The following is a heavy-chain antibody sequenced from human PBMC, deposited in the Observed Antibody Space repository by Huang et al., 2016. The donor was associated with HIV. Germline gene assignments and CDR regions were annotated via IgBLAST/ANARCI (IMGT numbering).Heavy chain of an antibody. CDR1: GFIFSDYW. V-gene: IGHV3-74*02. CDR3: VRAREKGYDFWSGYRY. Sequence: EVELAESGGGSVRPGQSLRLSCVGSGFIFSDYWMHWVRQIPGKGRIWGARIESDVSSTSYADSVKGRFTIYRDNARNTVYLQMSSLRVDDTAVYYCVRAREKGYDFWSGYRYWGQGAQVTVSS. D-gene: IGHD3-3*01. CDR2: IESDVSST. J-gene: IGHJ4*01.